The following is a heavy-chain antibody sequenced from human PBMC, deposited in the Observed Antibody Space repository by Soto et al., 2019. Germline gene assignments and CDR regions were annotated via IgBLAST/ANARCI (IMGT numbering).Heavy chain of an antibody. CDR2: IYYSGST. CDR1: GGSISSYY. V-gene: IGHV4-59*01. CDR3: ARFNKAFDI. J-gene: IGHJ3*02. Sequence: SETLSLTCTVSGGSISSYYWSWIRQPPGKGLEWNGYIYYSGSTNYNPSLKSRVTISVDTSKNQFSLKLSSVTAADTAVYYCARFNKAFDIRGQGTMVTVSS.